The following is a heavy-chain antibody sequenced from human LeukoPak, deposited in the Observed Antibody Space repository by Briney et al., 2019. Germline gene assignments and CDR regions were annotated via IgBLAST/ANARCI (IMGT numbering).Heavy chain of an antibody. CDR2: ISESGGGSYSGGGT. V-gene: IGHV3-23*01. D-gene: IGHD1-26*01. J-gene: IGHJ4*02. CDR3: AKGKVNHLGALDY. Sequence: GGSLRLSCAASGFTFSSYAMTWVRQAPGKGLEWVSTISESGGGSYSGGGTYYRDSVKGRFIISKDGSANTLFLQMDSLRADDTGIYYCAKGKVNHLGALDYWGQGALVTVSS. CDR1: GFTFSSYA.